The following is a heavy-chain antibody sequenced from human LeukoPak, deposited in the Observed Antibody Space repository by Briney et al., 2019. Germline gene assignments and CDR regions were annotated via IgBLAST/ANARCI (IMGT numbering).Heavy chain of an antibody. J-gene: IGHJ4*02. CDR3: ARARSGTGNDY. V-gene: IGHV1-2*02. Sequence: ASVKVSCKASGYTFTGNYIHWVRQAPGQGLEWMGWINPNSGGTNYAQKFQGRVTVTRDTSISTAYMELTRLRSDDTAVYYCARARSGTGNDYWGQGTLVTVS. CDR1: GYTFTGNY. CDR2: INPNSGGT. D-gene: IGHD6-13*01.